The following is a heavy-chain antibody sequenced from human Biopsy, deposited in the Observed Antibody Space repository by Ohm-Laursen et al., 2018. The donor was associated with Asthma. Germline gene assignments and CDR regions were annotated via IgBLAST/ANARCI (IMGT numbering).Heavy chain of an antibody. CDR1: GFTFSSYS. CDR3: VKDHSAGYYYFDD. J-gene: IGHJ4*02. Sequence: GSLRLSCSASGFTFSSYSMHWVRQAPGRGPEYVSFIATDGSNKFYADSVKGRFTVSRDNSKHTLYLHMTGLRADDTGVCYCVKDHSAGYYYFDDWGQGAQVTVSS. CDR2: IATDGSNK. V-gene: IGHV3-64D*08. D-gene: IGHD2-21*01.